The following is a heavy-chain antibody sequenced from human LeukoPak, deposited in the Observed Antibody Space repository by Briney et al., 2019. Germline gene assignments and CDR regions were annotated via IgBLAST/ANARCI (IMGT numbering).Heavy chain of an antibody. CDR3: ARGLRYCSGGRCSGYAFDI. CDR2: ISAYNGNT. Sequence: ASVKVSCKASGYTFTSYGISWVRQAPGQGLEWMGWISAYNGNTNYAQKFQGRVTMTTDTSTSTAYMELRSLRSDDTAVYYCARGLRYCSGGRCSGYAFDIWGQGTMVTVSS. J-gene: IGHJ3*02. CDR1: GYTFTSYG. D-gene: IGHD2-15*01. V-gene: IGHV1-18*01.